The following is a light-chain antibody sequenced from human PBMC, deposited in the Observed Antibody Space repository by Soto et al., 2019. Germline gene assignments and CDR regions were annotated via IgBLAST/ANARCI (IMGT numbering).Light chain of an antibody. Sequence: QSVLTQPASVSGSPGQSITISCTGTSSDVGGYSYVSWYQQHPGKAPQLRIYDVRNRPSGVSNRFSGSKSGNTASLTISGLQADDEADYYCSSYTSGNTPVVFGGGTKVTVL. J-gene: IGLJ3*02. CDR3: SSYTSGNTPVV. CDR2: DVR. V-gene: IGLV2-14*01. CDR1: SSDVGGYSY.